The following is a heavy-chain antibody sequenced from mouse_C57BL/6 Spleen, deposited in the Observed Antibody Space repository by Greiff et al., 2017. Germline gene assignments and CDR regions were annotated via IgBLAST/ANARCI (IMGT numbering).Heavy chain of an antibody. CDR2: INSDGGST. CDR1: EYDFPSHD. CDR3: ARHAGGYGNYTWFAY. D-gene: IGHD2-1*01. J-gene: IGHJ3*01. Sequence: DVKLVESGGGLVQPGESLKLSCESNEYDFPSHDMSWVRKTPEQRLELVAAINSDGGSTYYPDTMERRFILSRDNSKKTLYLQMSSLRSEDTALYYGARHAGGYGNYTWFAYWGQGTLVTVSA. V-gene: IGHV5-2*01.